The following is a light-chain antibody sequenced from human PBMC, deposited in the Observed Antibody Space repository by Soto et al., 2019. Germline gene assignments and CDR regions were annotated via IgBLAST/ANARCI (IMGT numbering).Light chain of an antibody. CDR1: SNDVGTYNL. CDR3: CSYGRSVV. CDR2: EAS. Sequence: QSALTQPASVFGSPGQSITISCTGISNDVGTYNLVSWYQHHPGKAPKLIIYEASKRPSGVPNRFSGSKSGNTASLTISGLHAEDEADYYCCSYGRSVVFGGGTKLTVL. J-gene: IGLJ2*01. V-gene: IGLV2-23*01.